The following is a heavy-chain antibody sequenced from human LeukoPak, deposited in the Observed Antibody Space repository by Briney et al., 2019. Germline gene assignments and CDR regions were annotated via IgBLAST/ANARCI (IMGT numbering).Heavy chain of an antibody. Sequence: GGSLRLSCAASGFTFSSYGMHWVRQAPGKGLEWVAFIRYDGSNKYYADSVKGRFTISRDNSKNTLYLQMNSLRAEDTAVYYCAKDSLWFGELLPIDYWGQGTLVTVSS. V-gene: IGHV3-30*02. J-gene: IGHJ4*02. CDR3: AKDSLWFGELLPIDY. CDR1: GFTFSSYG. CDR2: IRYDGSNK. D-gene: IGHD3-10*01.